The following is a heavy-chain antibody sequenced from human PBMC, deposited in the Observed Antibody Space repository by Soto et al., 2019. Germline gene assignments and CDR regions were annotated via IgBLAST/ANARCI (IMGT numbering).Heavy chain of an antibody. Sequence: EQLVQSGAEVKNPGSSVKVSCKASGGLFSSYPISWVRQVPGQGLEWMGGIIPVCQTSYYTERFQGRVTITADESTNTAYMELSSLRSEDTAIYYCARGGSGYTWFNEFWGQGTLVTVSS. D-gene: IGHD3-22*01. J-gene: IGHJ4*02. CDR2: IIPVCQTS. V-gene: IGHV1-69*01. CDR1: GGLFSSYP. CDR3: ARGGSGYTWFNEF.